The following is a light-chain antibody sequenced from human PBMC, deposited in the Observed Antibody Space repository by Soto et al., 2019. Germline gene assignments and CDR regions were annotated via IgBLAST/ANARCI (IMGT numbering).Light chain of an antibody. CDR2: GVS. CDR1: QSVSSN. V-gene: IGKV3-15*01. J-gene: IGKJ4*01. CDR3: QQYNNWPPLT. Sequence: EIVMTQSPATLSVSPVERATLSCMASQSVSSNLAWYQQKPCQAPRLLIYGVSTRATCIPARFSGSGSETKFTLTISSLQSEDFAVYYCQQYNNWPPLTFGGGTKVDIK.